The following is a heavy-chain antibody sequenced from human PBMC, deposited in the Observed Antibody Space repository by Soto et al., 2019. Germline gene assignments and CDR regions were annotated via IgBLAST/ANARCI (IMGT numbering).Heavy chain of an antibody. V-gene: IGHV5-51*01. D-gene: IGHD1-1*01. CDR3: ARIQNYYYAMDV. CDR1: AYTFTSYW. CDR2: IYPADSDT. J-gene: IGHJ6*04. Sequence: PGESLKISCKGSAYTFTSYWIAWVRQMPGKGLEWMGIIYPADSDTRYSPSFQGQRTISADKSISTAYLQWSSLKAWDTAMYYCARIQNYYYAMDVWGKGTTVTVSS.